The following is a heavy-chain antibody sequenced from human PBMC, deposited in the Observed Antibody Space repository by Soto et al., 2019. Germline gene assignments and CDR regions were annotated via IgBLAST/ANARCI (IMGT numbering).Heavy chain of an antibody. J-gene: IGHJ4*02. CDR2: IRGSGGST. CDR1: GFTFSSYA. D-gene: IGHD3-22*01. V-gene: IGHV3-23*01. Sequence: EVQLLESGGGLVQPGGSLRLSCAASGFTFSSYAMSWVRQAPGKGLEWVSAIRGSGGSTYYADSVKGRFTISRDNSKNTLYLQMNSLRAEDTAVYYCAKDLIGYYDSSGYYGAVDYWGQGTLVTVSS. CDR3: AKDLIGYYDSSGYYGAVDY.